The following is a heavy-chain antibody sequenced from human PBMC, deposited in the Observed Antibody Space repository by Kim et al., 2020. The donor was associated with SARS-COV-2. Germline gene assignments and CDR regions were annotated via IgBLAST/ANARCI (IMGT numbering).Heavy chain of an antibody. CDR1: GFTFSSYA. CDR3: AKAAVYYDILTVSKGYYFDY. D-gene: IGHD3-9*01. Sequence: GGSLRLSCAASGFTFSSYAMSWVSQAPGKGLEWVSVIYSGYSSTYYADSVKGRFTISRDNSKNKLYLQMNSLRAEDTALYYCAKAAVYYDILTVSKGYYFDYWGQGTLVTVSS. J-gene: IGHJ4*02. CDR2: IYSGYSST. V-gene: IGHV3-23*03.